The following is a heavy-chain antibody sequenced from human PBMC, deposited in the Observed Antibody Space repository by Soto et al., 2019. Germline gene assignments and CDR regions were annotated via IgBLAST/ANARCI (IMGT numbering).Heavy chain of an antibody. Sequence: EVQLLESGGGWVQPGGSLRLSCAASGFTFSNFVMSWVRQVPGKGLEWVSAITGSGGSAYYADSVKGRFTISRDNSKSTVFLEMSSLGAADTAVYYCAVHLGQNYYRLDVWGQGTTVTVSS. CDR2: ITGSGGSA. D-gene: IGHD1-26*01. V-gene: IGHV3-23*01. J-gene: IGHJ6*02. CDR3: AVHLGQNYYRLDV. CDR1: GFTFSNFV.